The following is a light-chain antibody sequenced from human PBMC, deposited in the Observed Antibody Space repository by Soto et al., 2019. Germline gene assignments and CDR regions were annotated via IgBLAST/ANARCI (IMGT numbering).Light chain of an antibody. CDR2: AAS. Sequence: DIQMTQSPSSLSASVGDRVTITCRASQGMRNDLDWYHQKPGKAPKRLIYAASTLQSGVPSRFSGSASGTEFTLTVSSLQPEDFATYYCLQHNTYPHTFGQGTKLEIK. J-gene: IGKJ2*01. CDR3: LQHNTYPHT. V-gene: IGKV1-17*01. CDR1: QGMRND.